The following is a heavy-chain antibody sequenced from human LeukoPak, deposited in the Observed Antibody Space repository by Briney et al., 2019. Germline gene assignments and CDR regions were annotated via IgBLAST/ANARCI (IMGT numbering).Heavy chain of an antibody. D-gene: IGHD4-17*01. CDR1: GGTFSSYA. CDR3: AHLPNGHDDYGDYRLAYYFDY. J-gene: IGHJ4*02. V-gene: IGHV1-69*13. CDR2: IIPIFGTA. Sequence: SVKVSCKASGGTFSSYAISWVRQAPGQGLEWMGGIIPIFGTANYAQKFQGRVTITADESTSTAYMELSSLRSEDTAVYYCAHLPNGHDDYGDYRLAYYFDYWGQGTLVTVSS.